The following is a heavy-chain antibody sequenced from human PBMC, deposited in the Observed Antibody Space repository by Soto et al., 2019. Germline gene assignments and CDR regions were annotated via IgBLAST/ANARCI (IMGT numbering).Heavy chain of an antibody. CDR1: GGTFSSYA. CDR2: IIPIFGTA. V-gene: IGHV1-69*01. CDR3: ARDDRGGSSDYYYYGMYV. Sequence: QVQLVQSGAEVKKPGSSVKVSCKASGGTFSSYAISWVRQAPGQGLEWMGGIIPIFGTANYAQKFQGRVTITADESTSTAYMELSRLRSEDTAVYYCARDDRGGSSDYYYYGMYVWGQGTTVTVSS. J-gene: IGHJ6*02. D-gene: IGHD6-6*01.